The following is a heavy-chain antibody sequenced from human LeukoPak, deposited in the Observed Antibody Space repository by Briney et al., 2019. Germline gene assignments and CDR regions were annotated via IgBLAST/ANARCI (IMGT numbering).Heavy chain of an antibody. CDR1: GGSISSYY. V-gene: IGHV4-4*07. Sequence: PSETLSLTCTVSGGSISSYYWSWIRQPAGKGLEWIGRIYTSGSTNYNPSLKSRVTMSVDTSKNQFSLKLSSVIAADTAVYYCARRRIAAAENWFDPWGQGTLVTVSS. CDR3: ARRRIAAAENWFDP. J-gene: IGHJ5*02. D-gene: IGHD6-13*01. CDR2: IYTSGST.